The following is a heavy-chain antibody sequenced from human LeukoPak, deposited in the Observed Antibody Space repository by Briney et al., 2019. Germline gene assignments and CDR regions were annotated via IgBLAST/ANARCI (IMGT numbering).Heavy chain of an antibody. CDR2: IIPILGIA. V-gene: IGHV1-69*02. Sequence: SVKVSCKASGGTFSSYTISWVRQAPGQGFEWMGRIIPILGIANYAQKFQGRVTITADKSTSTAYMELSSLRSEDTAVYYCARRGEYCGGDCYDWYFDLWGRGTLVTVSS. D-gene: IGHD2-21*02. CDR1: GGTFSSYT. J-gene: IGHJ2*01. CDR3: ARRGEYCGGDCYDWYFDL.